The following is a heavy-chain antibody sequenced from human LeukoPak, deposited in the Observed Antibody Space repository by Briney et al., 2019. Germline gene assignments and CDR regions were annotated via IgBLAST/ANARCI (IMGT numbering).Heavy chain of an antibody. Sequence: PGGSMRLSCAASGFTFSSYGTHWVRQAPGKGLEWVAVIWYEGNNKYYADSVKGRFTISRDNSKNTLYLPMNSLRAEDTAVYYCARSTSSEYDIYHFDYWGQGTLVTVS. CDR2: IWYEGNNK. CDR1: GFTFSSYG. V-gene: IGHV3-33*01. D-gene: IGHD3-9*01. J-gene: IGHJ4*02. CDR3: ARSTSSEYDIYHFDY.